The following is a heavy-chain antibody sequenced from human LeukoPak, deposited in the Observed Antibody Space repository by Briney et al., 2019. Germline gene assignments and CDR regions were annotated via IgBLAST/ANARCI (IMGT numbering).Heavy chain of an antibody. Sequence: SETLSLTCTVSGGSISSYYWSWIRQPPGKGLEWIGYIYYSESTNYNPSLKSRVTISVDTSKNQFSLKLSSVTAADTAVYYCARARDCSGGSCIDYWGQGTLVTVSS. D-gene: IGHD2-15*01. CDR1: GGSISSYY. CDR3: ARARDCSGGSCIDY. J-gene: IGHJ4*02. CDR2: IYYSEST. V-gene: IGHV4-59*01.